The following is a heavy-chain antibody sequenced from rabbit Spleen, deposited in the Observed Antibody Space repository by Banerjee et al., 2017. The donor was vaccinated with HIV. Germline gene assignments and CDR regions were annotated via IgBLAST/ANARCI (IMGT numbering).Heavy chain of an antibody. J-gene: IGHJ4*01. Sequence: QEQPVESGGGLVKPEGSLTLTCKASGFSFSGRDVMCWVRQAPGKGLEWIACINTATGKAVYASWAKGRFTISKTSSNTVTLQMTSLTAADTATCFCARDLVGVIGWNFNLWGPGTLVTVS. CDR2: INTATGKA. CDR1: GFSFSGRDV. D-gene: IGHD1-1*01. V-gene: IGHV1S45*01. CDR3: ARDLVGVIGWNFNL.